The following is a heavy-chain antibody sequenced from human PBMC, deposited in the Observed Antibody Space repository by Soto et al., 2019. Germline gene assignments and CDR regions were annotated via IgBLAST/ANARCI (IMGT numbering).Heavy chain of an antibody. V-gene: IGHV1-69*13. CDR1: GGTFSSYA. J-gene: IGHJ4*02. Sequence: SVKVSCKDSGGTFSSYAISWVRQAPGQGLEWMGGIIPIFGTANYAQKFQGRVTITADESTSTAYMELSSLRSEDTAVYYCARDTLSGSYHYDYWGQGTLVTVSS. CDR3: ARDTLSGSYHYDY. CDR2: IIPIFGTA. D-gene: IGHD1-26*01.